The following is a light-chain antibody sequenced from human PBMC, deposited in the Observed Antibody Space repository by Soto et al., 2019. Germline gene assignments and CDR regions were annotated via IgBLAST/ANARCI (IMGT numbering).Light chain of an antibody. CDR1: KLGDKY. CDR3: QAWDSSTVV. Sequence: SYGLTQPPSVSVSPGQTASITCSGDKLGDKYACWYQQKPGQSPVLVIYQDSKRPSGIPERFSGSNSGNTATLTINGTQAMDEADYYCQAWDSSTVVFGGGTQLTVL. V-gene: IGLV3-1*01. J-gene: IGLJ2*01. CDR2: QDS.